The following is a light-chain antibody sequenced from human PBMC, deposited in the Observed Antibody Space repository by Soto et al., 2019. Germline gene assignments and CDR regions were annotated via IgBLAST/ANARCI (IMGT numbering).Light chain of an antibody. CDR1: QSVTSNY. CDR2: AAS. CDR3: QQFSSYPLT. Sequence: EIVLTHSPGTLSLSPGGRATLSCRASQSVTSNYLAWYQQKPGQAPRILIFAASSRATGIPDKFSGGGSGTDFTLTISRLEPEDFAVYYCQQFSSYPLTFGGGTKVDIK. J-gene: IGKJ4*01. V-gene: IGKV3-20*01.